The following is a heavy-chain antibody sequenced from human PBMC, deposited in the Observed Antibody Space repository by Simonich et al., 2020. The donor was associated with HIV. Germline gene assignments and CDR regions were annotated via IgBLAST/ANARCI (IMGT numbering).Heavy chain of an antibody. D-gene: IGHD2-2*01. Sequence: QVQLQQWGAGLLKPSETLSLTCAVYGGSFSGYYWSWIRQPPGKGLEWIGEINQSEITNYTPSLKSRVTRSVDTAKNQFSLKLSSVTAADTAVYYCARGFYQRLYYFDYWGQGTLVTVSS. CDR2: INQSEIT. CDR3: ARGFYQRLYYFDY. CDR1: GGSFSGYY. V-gene: IGHV4-34*01. J-gene: IGHJ4*02.